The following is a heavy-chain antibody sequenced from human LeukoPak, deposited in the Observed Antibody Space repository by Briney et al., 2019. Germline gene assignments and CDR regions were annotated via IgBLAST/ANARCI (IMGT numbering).Heavy chain of an antibody. CDR2: IRYDGSNK. J-gene: IGHJ5*02. CDR3: ARAIREYSSSWYGPGGFDP. Sequence: GGSLRLSCAASGFTFSSYGMHWVRQAPGKGLEWVAFIRYDGSNKYYADSVKGRFTISRDNSKNTLYLQMNSLRAEDTAVYYCARAIREYSSSWYGPGGFDPWGQGTLVTVSS. CDR1: GFTFSSYG. V-gene: IGHV3-30*02. D-gene: IGHD6-13*01.